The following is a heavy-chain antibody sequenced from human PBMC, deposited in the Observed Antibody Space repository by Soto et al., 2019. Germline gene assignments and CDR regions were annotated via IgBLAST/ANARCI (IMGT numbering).Heavy chain of an antibody. V-gene: IGHV3-21*01. Sequence: EVQLVESGGGLVKPGGSLRLSCAASGFTFSSYSMNWVRQAPGKGLEWVSSISSSSSYIYYADSVKGRFTISRDNAKNAPYMKRNSLRAEDKAVYYRAATQQREYSSSTPGQEEYYCYGMDVWGQGTTVTVSS. D-gene: IGHD6-6*01. J-gene: IGHJ6*02. CDR2: ISSSSSYI. CDR1: GFTFSSYS. CDR3: AATQQREYSSSTPGQEEYYCYGMDV.